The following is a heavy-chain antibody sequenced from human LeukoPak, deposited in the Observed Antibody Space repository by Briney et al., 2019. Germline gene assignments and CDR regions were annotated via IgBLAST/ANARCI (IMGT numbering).Heavy chain of an antibody. CDR3: AKFGNSQYCSSTSCPFDY. J-gene: IGHJ4*02. CDR1: GFTFSSYA. CDR2: ISGSGGST. D-gene: IGHD2-2*01. Sequence: PGGSLRLSCAASGFTFSSYAMSWVRQAPGKGLEWVSAISGSGGSTYYADSVKGRFTISRDNSKNTLYLQMNSLRAEDTAVYYCAKFGNSQYCSSTSCPFDYWGQGTLVTVSS. V-gene: IGHV3-23*01.